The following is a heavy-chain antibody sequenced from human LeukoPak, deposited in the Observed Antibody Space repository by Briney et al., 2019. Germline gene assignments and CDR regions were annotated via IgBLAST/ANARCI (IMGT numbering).Heavy chain of an antibody. CDR1: GYTFTGYY. V-gene: IGHV1-2*02. J-gene: IGHJ4*02. CDR2: INPNSGGT. D-gene: IGHD3-3*01. Sequence: ASVKVSCKAPGYTFTGYYMHWVRQAPGQGLEWMGWINPNSGGTNYAQKFQGRVTMTRDTSISTAYMELSRLRSDDTAVYYCARDSYDFWSGHHFDYWGQGTLVTVSS. CDR3: ARDSYDFWSGHHFDY.